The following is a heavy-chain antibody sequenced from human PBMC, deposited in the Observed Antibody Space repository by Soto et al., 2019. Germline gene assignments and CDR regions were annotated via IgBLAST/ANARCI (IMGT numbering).Heavy chain of an antibody. CDR2: ICSSSRYI. D-gene: IGHD3-10*01. V-gene: IGHV3-21*01. Sequence: EVQLVESGGGQVKPGGSLRLSCATSGFTFSSYSMNWVRQAPGKGLEWGSTICSSSRYIYYADSVKGRFTIPRDNAKNSPYLPMNSLRAEDTAVYYCARVVVRGKGTLWGQGTLVTVSS. J-gene: IGHJ4*02. CDR3: ARVVVRGKGTL. CDR1: GFTFSSYS.